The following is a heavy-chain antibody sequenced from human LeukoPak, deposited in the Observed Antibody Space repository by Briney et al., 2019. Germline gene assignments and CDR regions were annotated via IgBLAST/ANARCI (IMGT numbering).Heavy chain of an antibody. CDR2: IIPIFGTA. J-gene: IGHJ6*02. V-gene: IGHV1-69*05. D-gene: IGHD3-22*01. CDR1: GGTFSSYA. CDR3: ARAPPYYYDSSGYYLPDYYYYGMDV. Sequence: SVKASCKASGGTFSSYAISWVRQAPGQGLEWMGGIIPIFGTANYAQKFQGRVTITTDESTSTAYMELSSLRSEDTAVYYCARAPPYYYDSSGYYLPDYYYYGMDVWGQGTTVTVSS.